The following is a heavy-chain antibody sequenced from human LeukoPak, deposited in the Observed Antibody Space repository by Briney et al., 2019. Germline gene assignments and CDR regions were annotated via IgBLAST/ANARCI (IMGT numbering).Heavy chain of an antibody. J-gene: IGHJ4*02. D-gene: IGHD1-1*01. CDR1: GGSISSNNYY. CDR2: IYYSGST. Sequence: SETLSLTCTVSGGSISSNNYYWGWIRQPPGKGLEWIGTIYYSGSTYYNPSLKSRVTISIDTSKNQFSLKLNSVTAADTAVYYCARGSTTGEARDKQEFEYWGQGTLVTVSS. CDR3: ARGSTTGEARDKQEFEY. V-gene: IGHV4-39*07.